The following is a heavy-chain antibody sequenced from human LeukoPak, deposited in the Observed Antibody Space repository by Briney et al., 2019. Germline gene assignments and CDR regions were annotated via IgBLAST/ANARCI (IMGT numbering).Heavy chain of an antibody. J-gene: IGHJ4*02. CDR2: ICPGGTIT. Sequence: GGSLRLSCAASGFTFSSSAMSWVRQTPGKGLIWVSRICPGGTITNYADSVKGRFTISRDDAKNMMFLQMNSLRADDTAVYYCVRDFRSADYWGQGILVTVSS. CDR1: GFTFSSSA. V-gene: IGHV3-74*01. CDR3: VRDFRSADY.